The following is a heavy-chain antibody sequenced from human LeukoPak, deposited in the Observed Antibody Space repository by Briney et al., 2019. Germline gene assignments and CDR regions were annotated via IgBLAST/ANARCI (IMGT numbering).Heavy chain of an antibody. CDR3: TIEGDTSGWYRD. V-gene: IGHV1-8*01. CDR1: GYTFTSYD. CDR2: MNPNSGNT. J-gene: IGHJ4*02. D-gene: IGHD6-19*01. Sequence: ASVKVSCKASGYTFTSYDINWVRQATGQGLEWMGWMNPNSGNTGYAQKFQGRVTMTRNTSISTAYMELNKLTSDDTAVYYCTIEGDTSGWYRDWGQGTLVTVSS.